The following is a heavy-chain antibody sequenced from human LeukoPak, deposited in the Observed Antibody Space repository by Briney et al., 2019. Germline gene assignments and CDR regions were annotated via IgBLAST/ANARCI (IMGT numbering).Heavy chain of an antibody. CDR2: ISDSGGST. V-gene: IGHV3-23*01. D-gene: IGHD6-19*01. CDR1: GFTFNNYA. Sequence: PGGSLRLPCAASGFTFNNYAMTWVRQAPGKGLEWVSTISDSGGSTYYADSVKGRFTISRDNSKNTLYLQVSNLKAEDTALYYCAMTVAADYWGQGTLVTVSS. J-gene: IGHJ4*02. CDR3: AMTVAADY.